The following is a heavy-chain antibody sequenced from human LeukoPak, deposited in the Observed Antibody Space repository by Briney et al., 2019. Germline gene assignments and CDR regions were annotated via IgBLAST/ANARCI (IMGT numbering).Heavy chain of an antibody. J-gene: IGHJ6*02. CDR1: GFSVSSKY. V-gene: IGHV3-33*08. D-gene: IGHD2-15*01. CDR3: ARTRIPYCSGGSCYRYGMDV. CDR2: IWYDGSNK. Sequence: GGSLRLSCAASGFSVSSKYMSWVRQAPGKGLEWVAVIWYDGSNKYYADSVKGRFTISRDNSKNTLYLQMNSLRAEDTAVYYCARTRIPYCSGGSCYRYGMDVWGQGTTVTVSS.